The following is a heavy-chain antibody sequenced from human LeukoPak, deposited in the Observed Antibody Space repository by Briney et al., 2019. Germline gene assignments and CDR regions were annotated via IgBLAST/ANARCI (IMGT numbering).Heavy chain of an antibody. CDR2: MSSSGGSGGST. Sequence: AGGSLRLSCAASGFTFNSHAMSWVRQAPGKGLEWVSAMSSSGGSGGSTYYAESVKGRFTISRDTSKNTLSLQMNSLRADDTAVYHCARVRSAAAGPLDYWGQGTLVTVSS. CDR1: GFTFNSHA. J-gene: IGHJ4*02. V-gene: IGHV3-23*01. CDR3: ARVRSAAAGPLDY. D-gene: IGHD6-13*01.